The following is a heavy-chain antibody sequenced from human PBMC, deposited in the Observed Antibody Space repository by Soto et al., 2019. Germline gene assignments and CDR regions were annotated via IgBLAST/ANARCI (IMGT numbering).Heavy chain of an antibody. CDR3: VRLIGNSWLDS. CDR1: GGSISSSSYY. Sequence: PSETLSLTCIVSGGSISSSSYYWGWIRQPPGKGLEWIGSIYYSGSTYYNPSLKSRVTINPDTSKNQFSLQLNSVTPEDTAVYYCVRLIGNSWLDSWGQGTLVTVSS. V-gene: IGHV4-39*01. J-gene: IGHJ5*01. CDR2: IYYSGST.